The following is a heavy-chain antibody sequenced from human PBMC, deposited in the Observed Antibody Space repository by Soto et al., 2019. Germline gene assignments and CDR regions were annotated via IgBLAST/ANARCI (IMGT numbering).Heavy chain of an antibody. Sequence: GGSLRLSCAASGLIFSDYAMTWVRQAPGKGLEWVSAISGSGATTSYADSVKDRFTISRDNYKNTVSLQMDSLRAEDTAIYYCAKVYATTVTDLYFDYWGQGNLVTVSS. CDR1: GLIFSDYA. D-gene: IGHD4-17*01. CDR3: AKVYATTVTDLYFDY. V-gene: IGHV3-23*01. CDR2: ISGSGATT. J-gene: IGHJ4*02.